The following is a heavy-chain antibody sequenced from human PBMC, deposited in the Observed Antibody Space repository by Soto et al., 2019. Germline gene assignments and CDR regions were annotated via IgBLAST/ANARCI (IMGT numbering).Heavy chain of an antibody. CDR3: AKTAREYSYDYGDYVTFDY. CDR1: GFTFSSYA. D-gene: IGHD4-17*01. V-gene: IGHV3-23*01. Sequence: GGSLRLSCAASGFTFSSYAMSWVRQAPGKGLEWVSAISGSGGSTYYADSVKGRFTISRDNSKNTLYLQMNSLRAEDTAVYYCAKTAREYSYDYGDYVTFDYWGQGTLVTVSS. CDR2: ISGSGGST. J-gene: IGHJ4*02.